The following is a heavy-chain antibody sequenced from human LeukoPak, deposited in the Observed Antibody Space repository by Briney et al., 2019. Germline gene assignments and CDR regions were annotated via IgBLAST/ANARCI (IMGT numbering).Heavy chain of an antibody. V-gene: IGHV1-24*01. J-gene: IGHJ4*02. CDR2: FDPEDGET. CDR1: GYTLTELS. CDR3: ATGTGKSGTTDEDY. D-gene: IGHD1-1*01. Sequence: ASVKVSCKVSGYTLTELSMHWVRQAPGKGLEWMGGFDPEDGETIYAQKFQGRVTMTEDTSTDSAYMELSSLRSEDTAVYYCATGTGKSGTTDEDYWGQGTLVTVSS.